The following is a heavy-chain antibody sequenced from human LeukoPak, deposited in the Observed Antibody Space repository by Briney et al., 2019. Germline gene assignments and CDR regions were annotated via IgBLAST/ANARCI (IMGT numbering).Heavy chain of an antibody. CDR2: INHSGST. D-gene: IGHD4-17*01. Sequence: PSETLSLTCAVYGGSFSGYYWSWIRQPPGKGLEWIGEINHSGSTNYNPSLKSRVTISVDTSKNQFSLKLSSVTAADTAVYCCARLYGDYARGAFDIWGQGTMVTVSS. CDR1: GGSFSGYY. V-gene: IGHV4-34*01. J-gene: IGHJ3*02. CDR3: ARLYGDYARGAFDI.